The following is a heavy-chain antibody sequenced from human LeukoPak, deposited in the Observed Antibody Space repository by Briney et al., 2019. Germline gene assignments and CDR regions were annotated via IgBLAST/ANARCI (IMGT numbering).Heavy chain of an antibody. J-gene: IGHJ3*02. CDR2: INHSGST. V-gene: IGHV4-34*01. Sequence: SETLSLTCAVYGGSFSGYYWSWIRQPPGKGLEWMGEINHSGSTNYNPSLKSRVTISVDTSKNQFSLKLTSVTAADTAVYYCAASIAAAGRLGVFDIWGQGTMVTVSS. CDR3: AASIAAAGRLGVFDI. CDR1: GGSFSGYY. D-gene: IGHD6-13*01.